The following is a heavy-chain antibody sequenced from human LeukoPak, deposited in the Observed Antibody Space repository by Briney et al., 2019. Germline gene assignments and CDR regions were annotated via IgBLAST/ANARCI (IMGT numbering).Heavy chain of an antibody. D-gene: IGHD1-26*01. CDR1: GYTFTSYY. CDR3: ARDERGSYLGDAFDI. J-gene: IGHJ3*02. CDR2: INPSGGST. Sequence: GASVKVSCKASGYTFTSYYMHWVRQAPGQGLEWMGIINPSGGSTSYAQKFQGRVTMTRDTSTSTVYMELSSLRSEDTAVYYCARDERGSYLGDAFDIWGQGTMVTVSS. V-gene: IGHV1-46*01.